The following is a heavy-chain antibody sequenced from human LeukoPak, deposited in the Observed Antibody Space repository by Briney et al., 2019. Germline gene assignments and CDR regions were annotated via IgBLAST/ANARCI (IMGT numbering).Heavy chain of an antibody. CDR2: IYTSGST. Sequence: SETLSLTCTVSGGSISSYYWSWIRQPAGKGLEWIGRIYTSGSTNYNPSLKSRVTISVDTSKSQFSLKLSSVTAADTAVYYCARGWVVRGARGAFDIWGQGTMVTVSS. D-gene: IGHD3-10*01. CDR1: GGSISSYY. J-gene: IGHJ3*02. V-gene: IGHV4-4*07. CDR3: ARGWVVRGARGAFDI.